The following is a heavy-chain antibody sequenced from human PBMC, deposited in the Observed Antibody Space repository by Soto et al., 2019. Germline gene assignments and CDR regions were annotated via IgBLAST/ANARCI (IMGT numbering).Heavy chain of an antibody. CDR1: GFTFSSYA. D-gene: IGHD6-13*01. V-gene: IGHV3-23*01. CDR2: ISGSGGYT. Sequence: GGSLRLSCAASGFTFSSYAMSWVRQAPGKGLEWVSTISGSGGYTYYADSVKGRFTISIDNSKNTLYLQMNSLRSEDTAVYYCARGRRIAAAVSHGSSNSSYYYYMDVWGKGTTVTVSS. CDR3: ARGRRIAAAVSHGSSNSSYYYYMDV. J-gene: IGHJ6*03.